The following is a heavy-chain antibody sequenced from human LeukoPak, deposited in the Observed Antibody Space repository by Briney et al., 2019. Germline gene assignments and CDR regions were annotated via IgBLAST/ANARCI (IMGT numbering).Heavy chain of an antibody. D-gene: IGHD2-2*01. CDR2: ISISGDST. J-gene: IGHJ4*02. CDR1: GFTFSSYI. CDR3: AKGYCSSTSCHFYFDY. Sequence: GGSLRLSCAASGFTFSSYIMSWVRQAPGKGLEWVSGISISGDSTFHADSAKGRFTISRDNSKNTLYLQMSSLRAEDTAVYYCAKGYCSSTSCHFYFDYWGQGTLVTVSS. V-gene: IGHV3-23*01.